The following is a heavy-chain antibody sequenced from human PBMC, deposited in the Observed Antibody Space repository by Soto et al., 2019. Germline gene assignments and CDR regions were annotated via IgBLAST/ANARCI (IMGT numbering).Heavy chain of an antibody. CDR2: IYSSGST. Sequence: SETLSLTCTVSGGSISSSTNYWTWIRQPPGKGLEWIGYIYSSGSTKYNPSLKSRVTISIDTSKNQFSLKLSSVTAADTAIYYCARLGGQWELDYWGQGTLVTVSS. CDR1: GGSISSSTNY. CDR3: ARLGGQWELDY. D-gene: IGHD1-26*01. V-gene: IGHV4-61*01. J-gene: IGHJ4*02.